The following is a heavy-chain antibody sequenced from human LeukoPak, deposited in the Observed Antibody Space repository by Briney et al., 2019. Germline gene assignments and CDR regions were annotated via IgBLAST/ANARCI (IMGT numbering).Heavy chain of an antibody. V-gene: IGHV3-30*18. CDR3: AKSIAYCSGGSCYSAYYYYGMDV. Sequence: PGRSLRLSCAASGFIFNNYGMHWVRQAPGKGLEWVAVISYDGSNKYYADSVKGRFTISRDNSKNTLYLQMNSLRAEDTAVYYCAKSIAYCSGGSCYSAYYYYGMDVWGQGTTVTVSS. D-gene: IGHD2-15*01. CDR2: ISYDGSNK. CDR1: GFIFNNYG. J-gene: IGHJ6*02.